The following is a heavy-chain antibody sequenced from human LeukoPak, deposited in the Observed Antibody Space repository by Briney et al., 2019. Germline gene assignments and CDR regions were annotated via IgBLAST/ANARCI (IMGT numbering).Heavy chain of an antibody. CDR3: ARREGFCKGGTCYLDF. D-gene: IGHD2-15*01. V-gene: IGHV3-74*01. CDR2: INTDGSRT. CDR1: GFTFSSYW. Sequence: GGSLRLSCAASGFTFSSYWMHWVRQAPGKGLVWVSRINTDGSRTTYADSVKGRFTISRDNVKNTLYLQMNSLRAEDTAVYYCARREGFCKGGTCYLDFWGQGTLVTVSS. J-gene: IGHJ4*02.